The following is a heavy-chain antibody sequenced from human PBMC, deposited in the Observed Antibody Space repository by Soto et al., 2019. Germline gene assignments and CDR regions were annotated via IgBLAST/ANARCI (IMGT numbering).Heavy chain of an antibody. CDR1: GFSLTTNGVD. CDR2: IYWDDDK. V-gene: IGHV2-5*02. CDR3: AQSRFAPWYFDV. J-gene: IGHJ2*01. Sequence: QITLKESGPTLVKPTQTLTLTCTFSGFSLTTNGVDVGWIRQPPEKALEWLALIYWDDDKRYSPSLKSRVTITKDTSKNQVVLTMTNMDPVDTATYYCAQSRFAPWYFDVWGRGTLVTVSS.